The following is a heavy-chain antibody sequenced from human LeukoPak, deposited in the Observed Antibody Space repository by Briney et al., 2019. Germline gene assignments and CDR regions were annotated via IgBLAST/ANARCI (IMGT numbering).Heavy chain of an antibody. CDR3: ARDYGGNSSWFDP. V-gene: IGHV1-8*01. CDR1: GYTFTSYD. CDR2: MNPNSVNP. D-gene: IGHD4-23*01. Sequence: ASVTVSCKASGYTFTSYDINWVRRAPGQGLEWVGWMNPNSVNPGYEQNFQGRVTMTRNTSISTAYMELSSLRFEDTAVYYCARDYGGNSSWFDPWGQGTQVTVSS. J-gene: IGHJ5*02.